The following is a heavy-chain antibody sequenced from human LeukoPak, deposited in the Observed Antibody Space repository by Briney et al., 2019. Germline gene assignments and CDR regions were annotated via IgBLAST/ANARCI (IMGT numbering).Heavy chain of an antibody. CDR2: INPSGGRT. D-gene: IGHD6-13*01. CDR3: ARGDGEAASLWENWFDP. J-gene: IGHJ5*02. CDR1: GYTFDSYG. V-gene: IGHV1-46*02. Sequence: GASVKVSCKASGYTFDSYGINWVRQAPGQGLEWMGIINPSGGRTSYAQKFQGRVTMTRDMSTSTVYMELSSLRSEDTAVYYCARGDGEAASLWENWFDPWGQGTLVTVSS.